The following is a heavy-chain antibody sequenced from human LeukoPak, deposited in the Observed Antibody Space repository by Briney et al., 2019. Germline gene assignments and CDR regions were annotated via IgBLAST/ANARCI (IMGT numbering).Heavy chain of an antibody. J-gene: IGHJ4*02. CDR1: GGSISSGSYY. D-gene: IGHD3-22*01. CDR2: IYTSGST. CDR3: ARMGDSSGYYYSPDY. V-gene: IGHV4-61*02. Sequence: PSETLSLTCTVSGGSISSGSYYWSWIRQPAGKGLGWIGRIYTSGSTNYNPSLKSRVTISVDTSKNQFSLKLSSVTAADTAVYYCARMGDSSGYYYSPDYWGQGTLVTVSS.